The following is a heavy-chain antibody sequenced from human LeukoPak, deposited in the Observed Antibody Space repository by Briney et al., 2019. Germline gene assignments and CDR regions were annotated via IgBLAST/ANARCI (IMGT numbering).Heavy chain of an antibody. CDR3: AKLVGGVTRRWSYYYYYMDV. V-gene: IGHV4-4*09. CDR2: IYNGGSA. Sequence: SETLSLTCTVSGGSITSYYWGWIRQPPGKGLEWIGYIYNGGSAKYNPSLKSRVTISIDTSKNQFSLKLSSVTAADTAVYYCAKLVGGVTRRWSYYYYYMDVWGKGTTVTVSS. J-gene: IGHJ6*03. CDR1: GGSITSYY. D-gene: IGHD2-15*01.